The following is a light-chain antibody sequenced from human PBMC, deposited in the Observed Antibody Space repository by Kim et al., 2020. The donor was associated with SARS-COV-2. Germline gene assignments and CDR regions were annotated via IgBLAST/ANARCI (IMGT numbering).Light chain of an antibody. J-gene: IGKJ2*01. CDR1: QSVSSSS. CDR3: QPYGGLAT. Sequence: EIVLTQSPGTLSLSPGERATLACRASQSVSSSSLAWYQQKPGQAPRLLIYGASSRATGIPDRLSGSGSGTDFTLTMTGLETEDFAMYYRQPYGGLATFGQGTRLEI. CDR2: GAS. V-gene: IGKV3-20*01.